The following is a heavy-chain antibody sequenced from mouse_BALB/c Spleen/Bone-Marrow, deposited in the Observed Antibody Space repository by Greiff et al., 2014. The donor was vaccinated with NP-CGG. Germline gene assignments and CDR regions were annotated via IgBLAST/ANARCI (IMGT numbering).Heavy chain of an antibody. Sequence: QVQLQQPGAELVRPGASVKLSCKASGYTFTSYWMNWVKQRPGQGLEWIGVIDPSDSETQHNQMFKDKATLTVDKSSSTVYMQLSSLTSEDSAAYYCARNANWYFDVWGAGTTVTVSS. CDR2: IDPSDSET. J-gene: IGHJ1*01. V-gene: IGHV1-61*01. CDR3: ARNANWYFDV. CDR1: GYTFTSYW.